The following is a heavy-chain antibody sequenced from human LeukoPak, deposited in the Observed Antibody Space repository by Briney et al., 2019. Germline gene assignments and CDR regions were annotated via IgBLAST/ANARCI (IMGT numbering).Heavy chain of an antibody. J-gene: IGHJ5*02. CDR3: AREVSITSTVTNNWFDP. CDR1: GYTFTSYY. D-gene: IGHD4-17*01. V-gene: IGHV1-46*01. CDR2: INPSGGST. Sequence: ASVKVSCKASGYTFTSYYMHWVRQAPGQGLEWMGIINPSGGSTSYAQKFQGRVTITRGTSTSTVYMELSSLRSEDTAVYYCAREVSITSTVTNNWFDPWGQGTLVTVSS.